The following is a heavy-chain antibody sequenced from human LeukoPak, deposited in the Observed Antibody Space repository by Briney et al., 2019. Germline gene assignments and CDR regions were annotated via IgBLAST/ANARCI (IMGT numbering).Heavy chain of an antibody. D-gene: IGHD2-2*01. CDR3: ARLWSYCSSTSCYDTNDAFDI. J-gene: IGHJ3*02. V-gene: IGHV3-30*04. Sequence: GGSLRLSCAASGFTFSSYAMHWVRQAPGPGLEWVAVISYDGSNKYYADSVRGRFTISRDNSRNTLCLQMNSLRAEDTAVYYCARLWSYCSSTSCYDTNDAFDIWGQGTMVTVSS. CDR1: GFTFSSYA. CDR2: ISYDGSNK.